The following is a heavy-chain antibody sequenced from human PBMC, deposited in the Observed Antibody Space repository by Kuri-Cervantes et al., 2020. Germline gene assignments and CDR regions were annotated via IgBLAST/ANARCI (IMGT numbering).Heavy chain of an antibody. Sequence: GESLKISCAASGFTFSSYGMHWVRQAPGKGLEWVAVISYDGSNKYYADSVKGRFTISRDNSKNTLHLQMNSLRAEDTAVYYCARPYELRYFDWPPMDVWGQGTTVTVSS. CDR3: ARPYELRYFDWPPMDV. CDR1: GFTFSSYG. D-gene: IGHD3-9*01. V-gene: IGHV3-30*03. J-gene: IGHJ6*02. CDR2: ISYDGSNK.